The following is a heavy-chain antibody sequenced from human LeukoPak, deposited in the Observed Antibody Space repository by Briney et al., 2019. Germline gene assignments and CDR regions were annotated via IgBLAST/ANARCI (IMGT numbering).Heavy chain of an antibody. CDR1: VGTFSVFA. V-gene: IGHV1-69*10. D-gene: IGHD6-13*01. CDR3: ASGGAAAASSFYYCGMDV. Sequence: GPTVKLSSKPSVGTFSVFAISWVPQAPGHGREWMGGIIPIFGIANYTQNFQGRVTIPSHKSTRRAYMELSSLRSEDTAVYYCASGGAAAASSFYYCGMDVWGQGTTLSLCS. J-gene: IGHJ6*02. CDR2: IIPIFGIA.